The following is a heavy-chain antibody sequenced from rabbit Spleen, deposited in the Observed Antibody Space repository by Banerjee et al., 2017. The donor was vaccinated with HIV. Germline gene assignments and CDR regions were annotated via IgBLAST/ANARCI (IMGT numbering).Heavy chain of an antibody. CDR1: GFSFSSTYY. CDR2: INNYTGKS. Sequence: QSLEESGGDLVKPGASLTLTCTASGFSFSSTYYMCWVRQAPGKGLEWIACINNYTGKSVYASWATGRFTVSRTSSTTVTLQTTSLTAADTATYFCARDLAGVIDWNFYLWGPGTLVTVS. CDR3: ARDLAGVIDWNFYL. D-gene: IGHD4-1*01. J-gene: IGHJ4*01. V-gene: IGHV1S40*01.